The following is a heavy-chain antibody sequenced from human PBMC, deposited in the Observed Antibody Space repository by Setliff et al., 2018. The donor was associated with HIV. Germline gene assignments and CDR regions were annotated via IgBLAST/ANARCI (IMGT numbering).Heavy chain of an antibody. Sequence: ASVKVSCKASGYTFINYGISWVRQDPGQGLEWMGWISAYNGNTNYAQKFQGRVTMTTDTSTSTAYMEMRSLRSDDTAVYFCARDVDNAGTHRPDYWGQGTLVTVSS. CDR1: GYTFINYG. CDR3: ARDVDNAGTHRPDY. D-gene: IGHD6-6*01. J-gene: IGHJ4*02. V-gene: IGHV1-18*01. CDR2: ISAYNGNT.